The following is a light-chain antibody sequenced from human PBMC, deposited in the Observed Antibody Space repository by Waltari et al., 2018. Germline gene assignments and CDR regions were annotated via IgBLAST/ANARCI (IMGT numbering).Light chain of an antibody. CDR1: QSIANN. CDR3: QQSYMTLWT. CDR2: TSS. J-gene: IGKJ1*01. V-gene: IGKV1-39*01. Sequence: DIHMTQSPSSLSASVGDRVTITCRASQSIANNLNWYQQIAGQAPKLLISTSSKLKGGVPTRFSGSGFVTDFTLTISSLQPEDFATYYCQQSYMTLWTFGQGTKVE.